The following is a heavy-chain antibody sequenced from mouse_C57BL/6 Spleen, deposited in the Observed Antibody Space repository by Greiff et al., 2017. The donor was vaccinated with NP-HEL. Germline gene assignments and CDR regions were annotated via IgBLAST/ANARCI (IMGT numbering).Heavy chain of an antibody. CDR3: ARQETAQAKNFDV. J-gene: IGHJ1*03. D-gene: IGHD3-2*02. Sequence: EVMLVESGGGLVQPGGSLKLSCAASGFTFSDYGMAWVRQAPRKGPEWVAFISNLAYSIYYADTVTGRFTISRENAKNTLYLEMSSLRSEDTAMYYCARQETAQAKNFDVWGTGTTVTVSS. CDR2: ISNLAYSI. V-gene: IGHV5-15*01. CDR1: GFTFSDYG.